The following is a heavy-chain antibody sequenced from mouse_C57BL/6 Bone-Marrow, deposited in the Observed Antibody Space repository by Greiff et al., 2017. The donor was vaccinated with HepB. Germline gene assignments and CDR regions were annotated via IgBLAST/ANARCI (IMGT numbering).Heavy chain of an antibody. V-gene: IGHV1-53*01. D-gene: IGHD1-1*01. CDR1: GYTFTSYW. CDR2: INPSNGGT. Sequence: QVPLQQPGTELVKPGASVKLSCKASGYTFTSYWMHWVKQMPGQGLAWIGNINPSNGGTNYNETFKSKATLTVDKSTSTAYMQLSSLTSEDSAVYYCANLLLRYYWGQGTTLTVSS. CDR3: ANLLLRYY. J-gene: IGHJ2*01.